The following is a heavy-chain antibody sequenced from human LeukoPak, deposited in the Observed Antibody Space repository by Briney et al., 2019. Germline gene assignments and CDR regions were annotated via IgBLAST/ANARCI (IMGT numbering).Heavy chain of an antibody. J-gene: IGHJ4*02. CDR1: GYTFTSYY. D-gene: IGHD1-26*01. CDR3: ARDLRVGATGY. CDR2: INPSGGST. V-gene: IGHV1-46*01. Sequence: ASVKVSCKASGYTFTSYYMHWVRQAPGQGLEWMGIINPSGGSTSYAQKFQGRVTMTRDMSTSTVYMELSSLRSEDTAVYYCARDLRVGATGYWGQGTLVTVSS.